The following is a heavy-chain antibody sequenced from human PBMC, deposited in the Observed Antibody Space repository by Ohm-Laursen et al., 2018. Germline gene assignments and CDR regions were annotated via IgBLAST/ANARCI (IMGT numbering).Heavy chain of an antibody. CDR3: AKAPKQQLVYYFDY. V-gene: IGHV3-11*01. J-gene: IGHJ4*02. CDR2: ISSSGSTI. CDR1: GFTFSDYY. Sequence: SLRLSCAASGFTFSDYYMSWIRQAPGKGLEWVSYISSSGSTIYYADSVKGRFTISRDNSKNTLYLQINSLRAEDTAVYYCAKAPKQQLVYYFDYWGQGTLVTVSS. D-gene: IGHD6-13*01.